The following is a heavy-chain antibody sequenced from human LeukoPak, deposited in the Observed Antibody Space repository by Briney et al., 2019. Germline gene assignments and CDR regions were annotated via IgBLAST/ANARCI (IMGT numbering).Heavy chain of an antibody. Sequence: SETLSLTCGVPNYSISSGYYWGWIRQSPGEGLEWIGSIFRDGNTYYNPSLKSRVTISVDTSKNQFSLKLASVTAADTAVYYCARQVGATLRYFHHWGQGTLVLVSS. J-gene: IGHJ1*01. CDR1: NYSISSGYY. D-gene: IGHD1-26*01. CDR3: ARQVGATLRYFHH. V-gene: IGHV4-38-2*01. CDR2: IFRDGNT.